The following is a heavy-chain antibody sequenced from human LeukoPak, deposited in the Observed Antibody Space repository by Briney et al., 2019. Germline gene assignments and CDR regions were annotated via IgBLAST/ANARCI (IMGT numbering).Heavy chain of an antibody. V-gene: IGHV3-23*01. CDR3: ATXRQVLXXFXS. Sequence: CAASGFTFSTFAMIWVRQPPGKGLEWVSSIFPSGGEIHYADSVRGRFTISRDNSKSTLSLQMNSLRAEDTAIYYCATXRQVLXXFXSWGQGXLVTVSS. D-gene: IGHD2-8*02. CDR1: GFTFSTFA. J-gene: IGHJ4*02. CDR2: IFPSGGEI.